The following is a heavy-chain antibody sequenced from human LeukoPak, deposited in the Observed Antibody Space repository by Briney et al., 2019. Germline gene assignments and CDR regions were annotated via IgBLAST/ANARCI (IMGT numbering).Heavy chain of an antibody. J-gene: IGHJ4*02. CDR1: GFTLSSYA. CDR2: ISGSGGST. CDR3: ANHGIVATSTG. D-gene: IGHD5-12*01. Sequence: GGSLRLSCAASGFTLSSYAMSWVRQAPGKGLEWVSAISGSGGSTYYADSVKGRFTISRDNSKNTLYLQMNSLRAEDTAVYYCANHGIVATSTGWGQGTLVTVSS. V-gene: IGHV3-23*01.